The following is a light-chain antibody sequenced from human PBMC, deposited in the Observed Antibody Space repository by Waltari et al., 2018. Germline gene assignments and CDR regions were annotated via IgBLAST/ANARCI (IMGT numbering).Light chain of an antibody. Sequence: DIVMTQSPDSLTVSLGERATINCKSSQNVLYSSNNKNYLAWYQQKPGQPPKLLIDWASTREAGVPDRFSGSGSGTDFTLTISSLQAEDVAVYYCQQYYSTPLTFGQGTKLEIK. CDR3: QQYYSTPLT. V-gene: IGKV4-1*01. CDR2: WAS. J-gene: IGKJ2*01. CDR1: QNVLYSSNNKNY.